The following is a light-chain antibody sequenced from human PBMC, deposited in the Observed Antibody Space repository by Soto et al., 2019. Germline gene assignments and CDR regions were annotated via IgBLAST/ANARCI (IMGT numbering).Light chain of an antibody. J-gene: IGKJ1*01. V-gene: IGKV3-11*01. CDR1: QSVSSY. CDR2: DAS. Sequence: EIVLTQSPATLSLSPGERATLSCRASQSVSSYLAWYQQKPGQAPRLLIYDASNRATGIPARFSGSGSGTDFTLTISSLEPEDFAVYYCQKRSNWPPIWTFGQGTKVEIK. CDR3: QKRSNWPPIWT.